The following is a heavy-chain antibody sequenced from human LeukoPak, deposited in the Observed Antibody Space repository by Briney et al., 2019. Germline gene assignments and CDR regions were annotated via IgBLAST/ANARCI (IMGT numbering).Heavy chain of an antibody. CDR1: GGSISSYY. J-gene: IGHJ1*01. D-gene: IGHD3-10*01. Sequence: SETLSLTCTVSGGSISSYYWSWIRQPAGRGLEWIGRIYTSGSTNYNPSLKSRVTMSVDTSKNQFSLKLSSVTAADTAVYYCALWFGEFGEYFQHWGQGTLVTVSS. V-gene: IGHV4-4*07. CDR2: IYTSGST. CDR3: ALWFGEFGEYFQH.